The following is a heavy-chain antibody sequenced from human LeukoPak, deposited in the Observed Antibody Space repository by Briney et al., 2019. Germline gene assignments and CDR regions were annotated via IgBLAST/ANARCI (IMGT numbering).Heavy chain of an antibody. CDR1: GFTFSSYG. Sequence: GGTLRLSCAASGFTFSSYGMSWVRQAPGKGLEWVSAISGSGGSTYYADSVKGRFTISRDNSKNTLYLQMNSLRAEDTAVYYCAKGLYARVRGVITLGAFDIWGQGTMVTVSS. D-gene: IGHD3-10*01. CDR2: ISGSGGST. V-gene: IGHV3-23*01. J-gene: IGHJ3*02. CDR3: AKGLYARVRGVITLGAFDI.